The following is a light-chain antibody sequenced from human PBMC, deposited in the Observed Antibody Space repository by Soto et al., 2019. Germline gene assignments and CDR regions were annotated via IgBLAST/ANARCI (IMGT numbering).Light chain of an antibody. CDR3: LQDDNYPLT. CDR1: QGIRND. Sequence: AVQMTQSPSSLSASVGDRVIITCRASQGIRNDLSWYQQKPGKAPKLLIYGASRLQSGVPSRFSGSGSGKDFTLTISSLQPEDFATYYCLQDDNYPLTFGGGTKV. V-gene: IGKV1-6*01. CDR2: GAS. J-gene: IGKJ4*01.